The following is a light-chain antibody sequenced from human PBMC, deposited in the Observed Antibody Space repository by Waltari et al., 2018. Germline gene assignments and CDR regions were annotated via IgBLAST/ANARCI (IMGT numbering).Light chain of an antibody. CDR2: DDT. CDR3: CSYAGSYTWV. V-gene: IGLV2-23*01. J-gene: IGLJ3*02. Sequence: QSALTQPASVSGSPGQSITISCTGTSSDVGNYNLVSWYQQYPGKAPQAMIYDDTRRASRVAGRFSGSKSGNTASLTISGVQAEDEADYYCCSYAGSYTWVFGGGTKLTVL. CDR1: SSDVGNYNL.